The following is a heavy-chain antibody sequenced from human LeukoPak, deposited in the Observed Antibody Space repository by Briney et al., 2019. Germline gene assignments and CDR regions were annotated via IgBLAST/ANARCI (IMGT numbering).Heavy chain of an antibody. CDR2: IIPIFGTA. Sequence: ASVNVSCKASGGTFSSYAISWVRQAPGQGLEWMGGIIPIFGTANYAQKFQGRVTITTDESTSTAYMELSSLRSEDTAVYYCARSGGNRYYYGSGKPYYYYYYMDVWAKGPRSPSP. D-gene: IGHD3-10*01. CDR3: ARSGGNRYYYGSGKPYYYYYYMDV. V-gene: IGHV1-69*05. J-gene: IGHJ6*03. CDR1: GGTFSSYA.